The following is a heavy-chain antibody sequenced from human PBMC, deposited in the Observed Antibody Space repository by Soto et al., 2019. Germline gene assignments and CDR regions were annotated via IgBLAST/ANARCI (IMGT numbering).Heavy chain of an antibody. CDR2: ISYDGSNK. V-gene: IGHV3-30-3*01. CDR3: ARGLLSSSWYVDDYYYGMDV. D-gene: IGHD6-13*01. Sequence: PGGSLRLSCAASVFTFSSYAMHWVRQAPGKGLEWVAVISYDGSNKYYADSVKGRFTTSRDNSKNTLYLQMNSLRAEDTAVYYCARGLLSSSWYVDDYYYGMDVWGQGTKVTVFS. CDR1: VFTFSSYA. J-gene: IGHJ6*02.